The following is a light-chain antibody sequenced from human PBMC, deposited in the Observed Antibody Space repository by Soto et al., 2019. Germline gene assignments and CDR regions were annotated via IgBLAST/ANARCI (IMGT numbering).Light chain of an antibody. Sequence: LAQPPSASGSPGQSVTISCTGTKSDIGVYDFVSWYQHHPGKAPRLIIYEVVQRPSGVPDRFSGSKSGNTASLTVSGLQAADEADYFCKSYAGSNTYVFGSGTKVTV. CDR2: EVV. J-gene: IGLJ1*01. CDR1: KSDIGVYDF. V-gene: IGLV2-8*01. CDR3: KSYAGSNTYV.